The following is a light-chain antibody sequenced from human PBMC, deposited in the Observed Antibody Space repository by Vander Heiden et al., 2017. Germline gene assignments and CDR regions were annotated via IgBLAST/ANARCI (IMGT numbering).Light chain of an antibody. V-gene: IGKV1-39*01. Sequence: DIQLTQSPSSLSASLGDRVTITCRTSQNIDTYLNWYQQKPGKAAKLLMYGASSLQSGVASRFSGSGSGTDFTLTINSLQPEDFATYYCQQSYSTPYTFGQGTKLEIK. J-gene: IGKJ2*01. CDR1: QNIDTY. CDR3: QQSYSTPYT. CDR2: GAS.